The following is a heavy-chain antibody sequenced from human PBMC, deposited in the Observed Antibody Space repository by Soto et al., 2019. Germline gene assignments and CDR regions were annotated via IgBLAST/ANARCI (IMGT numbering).Heavy chain of an antibody. J-gene: IGHJ4*02. CDR1: GFSVSNNY. CDR3: ARDLPGGVYPDY. CDR2: VQSGGTT. D-gene: IGHD2-8*01. Sequence: GGSLRLSCAVSGFSVSNNYINWVRQAPGKGLEWVSLVQSGGTTYYADSVKGRFTVSRDNSKNTLYLQMKSLRVEDTAVYYCARDLPGGVYPDYWGQGTLVTVSS. V-gene: IGHV3-53*01.